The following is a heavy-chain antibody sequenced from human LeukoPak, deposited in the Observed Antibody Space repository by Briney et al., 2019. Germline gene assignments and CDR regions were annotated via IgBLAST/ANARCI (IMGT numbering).Heavy chain of an antibody. CDR1: GLIVSSSY. D-gene: IGHD4-17*01. J-gene: IGHJ4*02. CDR3: TRFRYTVYYFDY. Sequence: GGSLRLSCAASGLIVSSSYMSWVRQAPGKGLEWVSFIYSGGGTYHADSVKGRFTISRDNSKNMLYLQMNSLRAEDTAVYYCTRFRYTVYYFDYWGQGALVTVSS. CDR2: IYSGGGT. V-gene: IGHV3-53*01.